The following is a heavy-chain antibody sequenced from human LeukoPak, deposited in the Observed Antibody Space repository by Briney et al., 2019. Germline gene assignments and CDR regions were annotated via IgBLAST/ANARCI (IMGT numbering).Heavy chain of an antibody. V-gene: IGHV4-4*07. CDR3: ARGSGGDFWSGYTHFDY. D-gene: IGHD3-3*01. Sequence: PSETLSLTCTVSGDSFNTYYWSWIRQPAGKGLEWIGCIHTSGYTNYNPYLEPRVPISTDKSTNKFSLTLLSVTAGDTAVYYCARGSGGDFWSGYTHFDYWGQGILVTVSS. CDR2: IHTSGYT. J-gene: IGHJ4*02. CDR1: GDSFNTYY.